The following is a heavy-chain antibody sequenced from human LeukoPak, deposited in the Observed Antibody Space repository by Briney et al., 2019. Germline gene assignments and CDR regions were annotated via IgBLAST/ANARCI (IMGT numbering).Heavy chain of an antibody. CDR1: GFTFSSYE. D-gene: IGHD2-2*01. Sequence: GGSLRLSCAASGFTFSSYEMNWVRQAPGKGLEWVSYISSSGSTIYYADSVKGRFTISRDNSKNTLYLQMNSLRAEDTAVYYCARVYCSSTSCYLGAFDIWGQGTMVTVSS. V-gene: IGHV3-48*03. CDR3: ARVYCSSTSCYLGAFDI. CDR2: ISSSGSTI. J-gene: IGHJ3*02.